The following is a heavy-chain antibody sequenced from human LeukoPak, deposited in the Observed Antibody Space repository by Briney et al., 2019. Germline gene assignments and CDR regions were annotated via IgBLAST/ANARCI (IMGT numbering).Heavy chain of an antibody. CDR2: IYYSGSM. CDR3: ARGSYSYCYYGMDV. D-gene: IGHD1-26*01. Sequence: SSETLSLTCRVSGGSISSGDYYWSWIRQPPGKGLEWIGYIYYSGSMYYNPSLTGRLTISVDTSKNQFSLKLSSVTAADTAVYYCARGSYSYCYYGMDVWGQGTTVTVSS. V-gene: IGHV4-30-4*01. J-gene: IGHJ6*02. CDR1: GGSISSGDYY.